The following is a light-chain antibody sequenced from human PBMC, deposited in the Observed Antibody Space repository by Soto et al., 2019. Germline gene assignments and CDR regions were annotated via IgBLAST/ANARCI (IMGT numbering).Light chain of an antibody. CDR2: GAS. V-gene: IGKV3-15*01. J-gene: IGKJ1*01. CDR3: QQYINWPRT. CDR1: QSVSSE. Sequence: EIVLTQSSATLSLSPGERATLSCRASQSVSSELAWYQQKPGQAPRLLIYGASTRATGIPARFSGSGSGTEFTLTISSLQSEDFAIYYCQQYINWPRTFGQGTKVDIK.